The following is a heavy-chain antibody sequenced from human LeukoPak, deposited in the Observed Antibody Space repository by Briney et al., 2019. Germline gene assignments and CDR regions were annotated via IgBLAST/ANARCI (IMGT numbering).Heavy chain of an antibody. CDR2: ISYSAIT. CDR3: ARQQSGNWNDVGLDY. CDR1: GGSISSYY. Sequence: PSETLSLTCTVSGGSISSYYWSWIRQPPGKGLEWIGYISYSAITNYNPALKSRVTISIDTSKNQFSLKLSSVTAADTAVYYCARQQSGNWNDVGLDYWGQGTLVTVSS. D-gene: IGHD1-1*01. J-gene: IGHJ4*02. V-gene: IGHV4-59*01.